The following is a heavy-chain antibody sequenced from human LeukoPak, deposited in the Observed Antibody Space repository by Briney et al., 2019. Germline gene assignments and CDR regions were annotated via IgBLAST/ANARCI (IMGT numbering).Heavy chain of an antibody. J-gene: IGHJ4*02. Sequence: PSETLSLTCTVSGGSISSYYWSWIRQPPGKGLEWIGYIYTSGSTNYNPSLKSRVTISVDTSKNQFSLKLSSVTAADTAVYYCARHVDSSSYYYFDYWGQGTLVTVSS. D-gene: IGHD3-22*01. V-gene: IGHV4-4*09. CDR1: GGSISSYY. CDR2: IYTSGST. CDR3: ARHVDSSSYYYFDY.